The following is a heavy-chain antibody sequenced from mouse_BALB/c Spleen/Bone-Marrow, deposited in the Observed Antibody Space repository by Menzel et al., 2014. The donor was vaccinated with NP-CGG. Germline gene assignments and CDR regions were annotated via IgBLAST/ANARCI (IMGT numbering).Heavy chain of an antibody. Sequence: EVQGVESGPRLVKPSQTLSLTCSVTGDSITSGYWNWIRKFPGNKLEYMGHISYSGSTYYNPSLKSRISITRDTSTNQYYLQLNSVTTEDTATYYCARRDYGKHFDVWGAGTTVTVS. V-gene: IGHV3-8*02. CDR2: ISYSGST. J-gene: IGHJ1*01. CDR1: GDSITSGY. D-gene: IGHD2-1*01. CDR3: ARRDYGKHFDV.